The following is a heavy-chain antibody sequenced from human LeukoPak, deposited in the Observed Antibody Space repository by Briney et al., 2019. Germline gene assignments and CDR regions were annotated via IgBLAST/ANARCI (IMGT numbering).Heavy chain of an antibody. CDR1: GGSFSGYY. J-gene: IGHJ5*02. V-gene: IGHV4-34*01. Sequence: SETLSLTCAVYGGSFSGYYWSWIRQPPGKGLEWIGEINHSGSTNYNPSLKSRVTISVDTSKNQFSLKLSSVTAADTAVYYCARGRMVRGVISSWFDPWGQGTLDTVSS. CDR3: ARGRMVRGVISSWFDP. D-gene: IGHD3-10*01. CDR2: INHSGST.